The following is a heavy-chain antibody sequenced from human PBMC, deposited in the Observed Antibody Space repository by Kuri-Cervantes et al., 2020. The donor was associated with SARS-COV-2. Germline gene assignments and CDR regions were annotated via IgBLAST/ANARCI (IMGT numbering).Heavy chain of an antibody. CDR1: GGSFSGFY. V-gene: IGHV4-34*01. J-gene: IGHJ5*02. Sequence: GSLRLSCAVFGGSFSGFYWSWIRQPPGKGLEWIGEINHSGSTNYNPSLKSRVTISLDTSKNQFSLKLSSVTAADTAVYYCARGAYWFDPWGQGTLVTVSS. CDR2: INHSGST. CDR3: ARGAYWFDP.